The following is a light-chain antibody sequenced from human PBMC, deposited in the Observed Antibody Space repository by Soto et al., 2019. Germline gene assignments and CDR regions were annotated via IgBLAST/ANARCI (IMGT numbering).Light chain of an antibody. J-gene: IGKJ2*01. CDR2: GAS. CDR1: QSISSSY. CDR3: QQCGSSST. V-gene: IGKV3-20*01. Sequence: EIVLTQSPGTLSLSPGERATLSCRTSQSISSSYLAWYQQKPGQAPRLLIYGASRRATGIPDRFSGSGAGADFTLTISRLKPEDFAVYYCQQCGSSSTFGQGTKLEIK.